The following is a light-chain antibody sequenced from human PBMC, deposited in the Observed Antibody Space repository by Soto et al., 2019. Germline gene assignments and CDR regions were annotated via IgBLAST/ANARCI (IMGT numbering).Light chain of an antibody. CDR3: QQYSSLWT. Sequence: EIVMTQSPATLSVSRGERATLSCRASQSVRSSFLAWYQQKPGQAPRLLIYGASSRATGIPDRFSGSGSGTDFTLSISRLEPEDFAVYYCQQYSSLWTFGQGTKADI. J-gene: IGKJ1*01. CDR2: GAS. V-gene: IGKV3-20*01. CDR1: QSVRSSF.